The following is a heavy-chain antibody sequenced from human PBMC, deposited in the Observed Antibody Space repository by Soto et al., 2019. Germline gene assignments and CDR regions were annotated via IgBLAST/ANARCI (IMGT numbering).Heavy chain of an antibody. CDR2: INDDGSER. J-gene: IGHJ4*02. CDR3: AKDGR. CDR1: GFTFSTHW. V-gene: IGHV3-7*05. Sequence: EVQLVESGGDLVQPGGSLRLSCAASGFTFSTHWMSWVRQAPGKGLEWVANINDDGSERNYADSVRGRFSVSRDNAKNSLFLQRNGLRVEDTALYYCAKDGRWGQGTQVTVSS.